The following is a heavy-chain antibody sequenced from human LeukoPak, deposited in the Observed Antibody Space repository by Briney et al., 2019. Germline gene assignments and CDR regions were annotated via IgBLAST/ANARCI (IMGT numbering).Heavy chain of an antibody. CDR1: GGSISSGDYY. CDR3: ARPYYYDSRIDP. V-gene: IGHV4-30-4*01. J-gene: IGHJ5*02. Sequence: SETLSLTCTVSGGSISSGDYYWNWIRQPPGKGLEWIAYMYYSGSTYYNPSLKSRVTMSADTSKDQLSLKVSSVTAAHTAVYYCARPYYYDSRIDPWGQGILVTVSS. CDR2: MYYSGST. D-gene: IGHD3-22*01.